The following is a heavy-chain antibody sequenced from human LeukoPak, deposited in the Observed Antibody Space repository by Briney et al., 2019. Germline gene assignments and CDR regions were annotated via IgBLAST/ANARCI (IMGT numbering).Heavy chain of an antibody. J-gene: IGHJ5*02. CDR1: GFTFSSYS. V-gene: IGHV3-30*02. Sequence: GGSLRLSCAASGFTFSSYSMNWVRQAPGKGLEWVAFIRYVGGETFYADSVKGRFTISRDNFENTLYLQMNSLRPEDTAVYYCAKDLIRDLWFGESWGQGTLVTVSS. CDR3: AKDLIRDLWFGES. D-gene: IGHD3-10*01. CDR2: IRYVGGET.